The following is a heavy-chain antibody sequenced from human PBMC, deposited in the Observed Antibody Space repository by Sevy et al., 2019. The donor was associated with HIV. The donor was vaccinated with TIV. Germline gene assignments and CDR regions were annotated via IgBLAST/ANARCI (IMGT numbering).Heavy chain of an antibody. CDR1: GFTFINHA. Sequence: GSLRLSCAASGFTFINHAMHWVRQAPGKGLEWVTVISIDGRNKYYADSVKGRFTISRDTSKSTVYLQMDSLRAEDTAVYYCARDLNSGYANYYYYGMDVWGQGTTVTVSS. J-gene: IGHJ6*02. CDR3: ARDLNSGYANYYYYGMDV. V-gene: IGHV3-30*04. CDR2: ISIDGRNK. D-gene: IGHD5-12*01.